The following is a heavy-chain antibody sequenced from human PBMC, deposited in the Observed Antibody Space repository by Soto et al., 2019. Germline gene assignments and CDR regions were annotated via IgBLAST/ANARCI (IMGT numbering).Heavy chain of an antibody. CDR1: GGSFSGYY. CDR2: INHSGST. V-gene: IGHV4-34*01. CDR3: ASLEIFSYYYGMDV. D-gene: IGHD3-3*01. Sequence: QVQLQQWGAGLLKPSETLSLTCAVYGGSFSGYYWSWIRQPPGKGLEWIGEINHSGSTNYNPSLKSRVTISADTSKNQFSLKLSSVTAADTAVYYCASLEIFSYYYGMDVWGQGTTVTVSS. J-gene: IGHJ6*02.